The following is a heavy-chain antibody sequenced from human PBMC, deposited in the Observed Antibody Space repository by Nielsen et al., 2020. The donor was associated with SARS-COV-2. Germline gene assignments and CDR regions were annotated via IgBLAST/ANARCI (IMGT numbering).Heavy chain of an antibody. D-gene: IGHD1-26*01. CDR1: GFTFSSYD. V-gene: IGHV3-23*01. Sequence: GGSLRLSCAASGFTFSSYDMTWVRRAPGKGLEWVSGISHTGERTYYADSVKGRFTISRDNSNNTLYLQMNNLAAEDTALYYCANLSPVPRGRYQTVGDYWGQGTLVTVSS. J-gene: IGHJ4*02. CDR3: ANLSPVPRGRYQTVGDY. CDR2: ISHTGERT.